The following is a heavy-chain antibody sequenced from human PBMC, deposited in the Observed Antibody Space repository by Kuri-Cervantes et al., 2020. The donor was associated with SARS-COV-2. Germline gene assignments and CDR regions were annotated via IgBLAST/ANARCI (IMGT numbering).Heavy chain of an antibody. CDR1: GFTFSSYA. D-gene: IGHD6-13*01. Sequence: GESLKISCAASGFTFSSYAMSWVRQAPGKGLEWVSAISGSGGSTYYADSVKGRFTISRDNSKNTLYLQMNSLRAEDTAVYYCARVLPEPAAAFDYWGQGTLVTVSS. J-gene: IGHJ4*02. CDR2: ISGSGGST. V-gene: IGHV3-23*01. CDR3: ARVLPEPAAAFDY.